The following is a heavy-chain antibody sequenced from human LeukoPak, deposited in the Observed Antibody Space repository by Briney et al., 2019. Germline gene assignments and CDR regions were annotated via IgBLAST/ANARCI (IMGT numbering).Heavy chain of an antibody. CDR2: INTDGNST. D-gene: IGHD3-10*01. V-gene: IGHV3-74*01. CDR1: GFTFSSYW. J-gene: IGHJ4*02. CDR3: ARVKDGSGNYRYFDY. Sequence: GGSLRLSCAASGFTFSSYWMHWVRQAPGKGLVWVSRINTDGNSTNYAGSLKGRFTISRDNAKNTLYLQMNNLRAEDTAVYYCARVKDGSGNYRYFDYWGQGTLATVSS.